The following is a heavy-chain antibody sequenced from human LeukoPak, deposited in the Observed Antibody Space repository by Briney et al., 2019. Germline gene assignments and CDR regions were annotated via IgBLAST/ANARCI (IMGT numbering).Heavy chain of an antibody. CDR3: ARAGPHAELYFDD. CDR1: GFTFSAYW. D-gene: IGHD1-7*01. Sequence: GGSLRLSCGASGFTFSAYWMSWVRRAPGKGQEWVATINQGGNERYYVDSVKGRFTISRDNTKNTLYLQMYSLRDDSTAVYYCARAGPHAELYFDDWGQGTLVTVSS. J-gene: IGHJ4*02. V-gene: IGHV3-7*05. CDR2: INQGGNER.